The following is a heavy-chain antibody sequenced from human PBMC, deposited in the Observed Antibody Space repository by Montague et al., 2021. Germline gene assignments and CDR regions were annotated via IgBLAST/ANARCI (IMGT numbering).Heavy chain of an antibody. D-gene: IGHD1-1*01. J-gene: IGHJ3*02. Sequence: TLSLTCTVSGGSISNYFWTWIRQPPGKGLEWIGFISYSERTNFNPSLKSRVTISLDTSKNQFSLNLSSVTAADTAVYYCARDTTTDGFDIWGQGTMVTVSS. CDR3: ARDTTTDGFDI. V-gene: IGHV4-59*13. CDR2: ISYSERT. CDR1: GGSISNYF.